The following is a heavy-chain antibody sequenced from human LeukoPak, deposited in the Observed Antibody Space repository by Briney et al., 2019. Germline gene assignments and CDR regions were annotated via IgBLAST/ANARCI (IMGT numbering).Heavy chain of an antibody. Sequence: PGGSLRLSCAASGLTFSNTYMSWVRQAPGKGLEWIGYVYYSGSTNYNPSLNTRLHLSVDTSKNRFSLKLSSVTAADTAVYYCASSPRLTTSWFLFDSWGHGTLVTVS. D-gene: IGHD2-2*01. CDR1: GLTFSNTY. CDR3: ASSPRLTTSWFLFDS. CDR2: VYYSGST. V-gene: IGHV4-59*08. J-gene: IGHJ5*01.